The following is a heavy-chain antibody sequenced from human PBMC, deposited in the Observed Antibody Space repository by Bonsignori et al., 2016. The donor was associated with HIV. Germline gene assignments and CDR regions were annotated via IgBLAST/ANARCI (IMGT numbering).Heavy chain of an antibody. J-gene: IGHJ3*02. D-gene: IGHD6-13*01. CDR3: ARATYSSSWYLRPHAFDI. CDR2: INHSGST. Sequence: PGKGLEWIGEINHSGSTNYNPSLKSRVTISVDTSKNQFSLKLSSVTAADTAVYYCARATYSSSWYLRPHAFDIWGQGTMVTVSS. V-gene: IGHV4-34*01.